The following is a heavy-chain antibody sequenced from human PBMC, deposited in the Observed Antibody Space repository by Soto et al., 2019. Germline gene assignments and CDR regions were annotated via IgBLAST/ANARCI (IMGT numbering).Heavy chain of an antibody. J-gene: IGHJ6*02. Sequence: QVRLQESGPGLVKPSQTLSLTCSVSGVSISSADFYWSWIRQPPGKALEWLGDMSYSGSTYYNPSLQRRITMSLDTSKNHFSLTLTSVTAADPAVYFCSRGTIDSFATSHSGYGLDVWGQGTAVSVSS. CDR1: GVSISSADFY. CDR2: MSYSGST. CDR3: SRGTIDSFATSHSGYGLDV. D-gene: IGHD2-21*01. V-gene: IGHV4-30-4*01.